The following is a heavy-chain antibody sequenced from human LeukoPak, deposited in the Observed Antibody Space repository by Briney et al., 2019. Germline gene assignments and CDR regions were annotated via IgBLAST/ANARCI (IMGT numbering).Heavy chain of an antibody. CDR2: IIPIFGTA. CDR1: GGTFSSYA. D-gene: IGHD3-22*01. V-gene: IGHV1-69*05. CDR3: ARDDGSSGYYHRIWFDP. J-gene: IGHJ5*02. Sequence: SVKVSCKASGGTFSSYAISWVRQAPGQGLEWMGGIIPIFGTANYAQKFQGRVTITTDESTSTAYMELSGLRSEDTAVYYCARDDGSSGYYHRIWFDPWGQGTLVTVSS.